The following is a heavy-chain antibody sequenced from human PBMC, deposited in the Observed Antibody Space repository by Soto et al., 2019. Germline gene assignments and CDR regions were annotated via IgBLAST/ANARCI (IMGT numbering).Heavy chain of an antibody. V-gene: IGHV4-39*01. CDR3: ARIIVVVVAATWRQEHYGMDV. D-gene: IGHD2-15*01. Sequence: SETLSLTCTVSGGSISSSSYYWGWIRQPPGKGLEWIGSIYYSGSTYYNPSLKSRVTISVDTSKNQFSLKLSSVTAADTAVYYCARIIVVVVAATWRQEHYGMDVWGQGTTVTVSS. CDR1: GGSISSSSYY. J-gene: IGHJ6*02. CDR2: IYYSGST.